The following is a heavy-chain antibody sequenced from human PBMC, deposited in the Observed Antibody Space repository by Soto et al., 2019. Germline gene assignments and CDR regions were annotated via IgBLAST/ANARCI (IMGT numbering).Heavy chain of an antibody. CDR3: ARVGGISALGSDS. V-gene: IGHV3-74*01. CDR2: INSDGSRK. Sequence: EVQLVESGGGLVQPGGSLRLSCAASGFTFSTYWMHWVRQAPGKGLVWVSRINSDGSRKSYADSVKGRFTISRDNTKNTLYLNMNSARAEDTSVYYCARVGGISALGSDSWGQGTLVTVSS. J-gene: IGHJ4*02. CDR1: GFTFSTYW.